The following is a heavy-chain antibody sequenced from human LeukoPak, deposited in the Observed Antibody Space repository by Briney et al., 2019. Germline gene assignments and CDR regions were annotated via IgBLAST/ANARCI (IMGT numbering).Heavy chain of an antibody. V-gene: IGHV4-61*02. CDR1: GGSISSGSYY. D-gene: IGHD6-19*01. J-gene: IGHJ4*02. CDR2: IYTSGST. CDR3: ASQYSSGWVDY. Sequence: SETLSLTCTVSGGSISSGSYYWIWIRQPSGKRLEWIGRIYTSGSTNYNPSLKSRVTISVDTSKNQFSLKLSPVTAADTAVYYCASQYSSGWVDYWGQGTLVTVSS.